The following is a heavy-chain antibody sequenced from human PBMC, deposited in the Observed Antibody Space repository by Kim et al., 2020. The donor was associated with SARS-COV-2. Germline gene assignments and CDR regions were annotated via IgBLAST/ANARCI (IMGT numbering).Heavy chain of an antibody. V-gene: IGHV4-39*01. CDR3: ARHPFNRLTRENRFDY. CDR1: GAPISSYNYH. Sequence: SETLSLTCAVSGAPISSYNYHWAWIRQPPGKGLEWIASISFTGTTYYNPSLKGRATISADMSQSQLSLRLTSVTAADTAVYYCARHPFNRLTRENRFDY. D-gene: IGHD2-21*02. CDR2: ISFTGTT. J-gene: IGHJ4*01.